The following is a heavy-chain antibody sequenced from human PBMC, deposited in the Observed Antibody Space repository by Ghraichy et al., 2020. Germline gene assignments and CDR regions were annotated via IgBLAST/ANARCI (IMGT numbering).Heavy chain of an antibody. CDR3: AKDPQQCSEDICYPGFDY. Sequence: GGSLRLSCAASGFTFSTYGMHWVRQPPGKGLEWVAFIRYGGTNKYYVDSVKGRFTISRDNSKDTLYLQMNSLRAEDTAVYYCAKDPQQCSEDICYPGFDYWGQGTLVTVSS. V-gene: IGHV3-30*02. J-gene: IGHJ4*02. D-gene: IGHD2-15*01. CDR1: GFTFSTYG. CDR2: IRYGGTNK.